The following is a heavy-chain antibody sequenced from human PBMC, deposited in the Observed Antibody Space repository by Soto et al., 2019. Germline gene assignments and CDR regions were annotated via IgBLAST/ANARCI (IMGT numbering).Heavy chain of an antibody. CDR2: ISYDGSNK. D-gene: IGHD6-6*01. CDR3: ARDLIAALDY. J-gene: IGHJ4*02. Sequence: QVQLVESGGGVVQPGRSLRLSCAXSGFTFSSYAMHWVRQAPGKGLEWVAVISYDGSNKYYADSVKGRFTISRDNSKNTLYLQMNSLRAEDTAVYYCARDLIAALDYWGQGTLVTVSS. V-gene: IGHV3-30-3*01. CDR1: GFTFSSYA.